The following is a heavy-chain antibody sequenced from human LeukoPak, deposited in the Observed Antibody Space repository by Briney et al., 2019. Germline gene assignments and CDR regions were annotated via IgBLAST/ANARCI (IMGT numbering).Heavy chain of an antibody. J-gene: IGHJ6*02. V-gene: IGHV4-31*03. Sequence: PSETLSLTCTVSGGSISSGGYYWSWIRQHPGKGLESIVYIYYSGSTYYNPSLKSRVTISVDTSKNQFSLKLSSVTAADTAVYYCARDMRVSSYYYYGMDVWGQGTTVTVSS. CDR3: ARDMRVSSYYYYGMDV. D-gene: IGHD2-2*01. CDR2: IYYSGST. CDR1: GGSISSGGYY.